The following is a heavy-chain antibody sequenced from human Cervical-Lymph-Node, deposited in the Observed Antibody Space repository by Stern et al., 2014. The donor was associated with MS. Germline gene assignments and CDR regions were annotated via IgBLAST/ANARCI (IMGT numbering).Heavy chain of an antibody. V-gene: IGHV3-13*01. D-gene: IGHD3-10*01. CDR3: ARGGEKALAFDT. CDR2: IGSTGDT. Sequence: EVQLVESGGGLVQPGGSLRLSCAASGFTFSNYDMHWVRQPTGKGLEWVSGIGSTGDTYYSDSVKGRFTISRENAKNSLHLEMNSLRAGDTAVYYCARGGEKALAFDTWGQGTMVTVSS. CDR1: GFTFSNYD. J-gene: IGHJ3*02.